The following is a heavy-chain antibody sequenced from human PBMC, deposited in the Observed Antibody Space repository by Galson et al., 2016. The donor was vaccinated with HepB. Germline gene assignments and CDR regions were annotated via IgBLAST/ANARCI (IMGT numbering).Heavy chain of an antibody. D-gene: IGHD3-10*01. V-gene: IGHV3-30*19. Sequence: SLRLSCAASGFIFTSYGIHWVRQAPGKGLEWVAVISYDGSNKYYADSVKGRFTISRDNSKNTLYLPMNSLRAEDTAVYYCARDQFKKIWFGDPPDYYYGMDVWGQGTTVTVSS. CDR1: GFIFTSYG. CDR2: ISYDGSNK. CDR3: ARDQFKKIWFGDPPDYYYGMDV. J-gene: IGHJ6*02.